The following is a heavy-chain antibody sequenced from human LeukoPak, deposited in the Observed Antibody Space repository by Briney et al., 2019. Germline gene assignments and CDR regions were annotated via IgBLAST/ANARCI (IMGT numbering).Heavy chain of an antibody. D-gene: IGHD4-23*01. V-gene: IGHV1-58*02. J-gene: IGHJ2*01. CDR1: GFTFSSSV. CDR3: AAEVSHGGNSGWYFDL. CDR2: IGVGSGNT. Sequence: ASVKVSCKASGFTFSSSVMQGVRQPRAQRREGIGWIGVGSGNTNYAQKFQQRVTITRDMSTSKAYMELSSVRSEDTAVYYCAAEVSHGGNSGWYFDLWGSGTLVTVSS.